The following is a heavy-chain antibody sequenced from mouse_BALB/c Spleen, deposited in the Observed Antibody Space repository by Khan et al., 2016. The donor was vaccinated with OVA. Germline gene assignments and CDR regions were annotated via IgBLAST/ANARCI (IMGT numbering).Heavy chain of an antibody. CDR1: GFTFTSFG. J-gene: IGHJ4*01. Sequence: EVELVESGGGLVQPGGSRKLSCAASGFTFTSFGMHWVRQAPEKGLEWVAYISSGSSTIYYADTVKGRFTISSDNPKNTLFMQMTSIRTEDTAVDYCTRGYDSSSYGDAMDYWGQGTSVTVSS. CDR2: ISSGSSTI. D-gene: IGHD1-1*01. V-gene: IGHV5-17*02. CDR3: TRGYDSSSYGDAMDY.